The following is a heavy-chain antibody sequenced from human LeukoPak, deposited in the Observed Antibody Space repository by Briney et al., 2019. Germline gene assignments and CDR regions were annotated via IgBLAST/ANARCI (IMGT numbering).Heavy chain of an antibody. CDR3: ARLSSLANIAARGRTWLDP. CDR1: GGSINTPNYY. CDR2: IFYSGGT. V-gene: IGHV4-39*07. J-gene: IGHJ5*02. D-gene: IGHD6-6*01. Sequence: SETLPLTCTVSGGSINTPNYYWGWIRQTPGKGLEWIGNIFYSGGTYYSPSLTSRVTISLDTSRNQFSLKLNSVTAADTAVYYCARLSSLANIAARGRTWLDPWGQGSLVTVSS.